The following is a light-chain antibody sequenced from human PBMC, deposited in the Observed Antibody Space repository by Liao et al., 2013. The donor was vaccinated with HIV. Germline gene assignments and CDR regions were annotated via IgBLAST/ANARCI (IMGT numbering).Light chain of an antibody. Sequence: SYELTQPPSVSVSPGQTASITCSGDNLGDKFSCWYYQKPGQSPVLVIYEDTKRPSGIPERFSGSNSGNTATLTISGTQPMDEADYYCQAWDSSTYWVFGGGTKLTVL. J-gene: IGLJ3*02. CDR1: NLGDKF. V-gene: IGLV3-1*01. CDR2: EDT. CDR3: QAWDSSTYWV.